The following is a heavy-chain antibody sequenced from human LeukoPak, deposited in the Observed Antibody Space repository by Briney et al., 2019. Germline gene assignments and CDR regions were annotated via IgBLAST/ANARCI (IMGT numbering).Heavy chain of an antibody. CDR1: GFSFSSFE. D-gene: IGHD3-22*01. V-gene: IGHV3-48*03. J-gene: IGHJ3*02. CDR2: ISSGGSTM. Sequence: PGGSLRLSCAASGFSFSSFEMNWVRQAPGKGLEWVSYISSGGSTMDYADSVKGRFTISRDSAKNSLYLQMNSLRAEDTAVYYCARASRWAHSDSNEYHDAFDIWGQGTMVTVSS. CDR3: ARASRWAHSDSNEYHDAFDI.